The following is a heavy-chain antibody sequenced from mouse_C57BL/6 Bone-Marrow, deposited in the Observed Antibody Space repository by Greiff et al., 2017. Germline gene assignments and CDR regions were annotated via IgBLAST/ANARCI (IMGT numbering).Heavy chain of an antibody. J-gene: IGHJ4*01. D-gene: IGHD1-1*01. Sequence: EVKVVESGGGLVKPGGSLKLSCAASGFTFSDYGMHWVRQAPEKGLEWVAYISSGSSTIYYADTVKGRFTISRDNAKNTLFLQMTSLRSEDTAMYYCARRSSPYYYAMDYWGQGTSVTVSS. CDR3: ARRSSPYYYAMDY. V-gene: IGHV5-17*01. CDR1: GFTFSDYG. CDR2: ISSGSSTI.